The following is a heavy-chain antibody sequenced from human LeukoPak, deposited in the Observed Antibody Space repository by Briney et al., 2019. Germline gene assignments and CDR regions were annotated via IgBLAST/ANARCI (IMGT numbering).Heavy chain of an antibody. V-gene: IGHV4-59*01. J-gene: IGHJ3*02. CDR3: ARDSQILDAFDI. CDR1: GGSISSYY. CDR2: IYYSGST. Sequence: SETLSLTCTVSGGSISSYYWSWIRQPPGKGLEWIGYIYYSGSTNYNPSLKSRVTISVDTSKNQFSLKLSSVTAADTAVYYCARDSQILDAFDIWGQGTMVTASS.